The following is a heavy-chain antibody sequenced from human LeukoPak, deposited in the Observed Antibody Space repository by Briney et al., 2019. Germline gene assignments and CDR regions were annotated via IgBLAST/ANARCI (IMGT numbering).Heavy chain of an antibody. CDR2: ISGYNGNT. CDR3: ARAYSYGSDYYYGMDV. Sequence: ASVKVSCKASGYXFTSYGTSWVRQAPGQGLKWMGWISGYNGNTKYAHKVQGRVTMTTDTSTGTAYMELRSLRSDDTAVYYCARAYSYGSDYYYGMDVWGQGTTVTVSS. CDR1: GYXFTSYG. J-gene: IGHJ6*02. V-gene: IGHV1-18*01. D-gene: IGHD5-18*01.